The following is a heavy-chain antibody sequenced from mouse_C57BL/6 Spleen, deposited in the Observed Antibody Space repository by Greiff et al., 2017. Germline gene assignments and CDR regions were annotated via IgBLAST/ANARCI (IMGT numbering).Heavy chain of an antibody. CDR2: ISSGGDYI. CDR1: GFTFSSYA. Sequence: EVKLVESGEGLVKPGGSLKLSCAASGFTFSSYAMSWVRQTPEKRLEWVAYISSGGDYIYYADTVKGRFTISRDNARNTLYLQMSSLKSEDTAMYYCTRDRVYGSSYAMDYWGQGTSVTVSS. D-gene: IGHD1-1*01. CDR3: TRDRVYGSSYAMDY. V-gene: IGHV5-9-1*02. J-gene: IGHJ4*01.